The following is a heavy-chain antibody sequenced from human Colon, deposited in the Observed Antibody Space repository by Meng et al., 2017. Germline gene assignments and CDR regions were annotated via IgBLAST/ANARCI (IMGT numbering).Heavy chain of an antibody. D-gene: IGHD6-19*01. J-gene: IGHJ3*02. Sequence: GESLKISCKGSGYSFTSYWIGWVRQMPGKGLEWTGIIYPGDSDTRYSPSFQGQVTISADKSISTAYLQWSSLKASDTAMYYCARVGEGSSGWYYAFDIWGQGTMVTVSS. CDR2: IYPGDSDT. CDR3: ARVGEGSSGWYYAFDI. V-gene: IGHV5-51*01. CDR1: GYSFTSYW.